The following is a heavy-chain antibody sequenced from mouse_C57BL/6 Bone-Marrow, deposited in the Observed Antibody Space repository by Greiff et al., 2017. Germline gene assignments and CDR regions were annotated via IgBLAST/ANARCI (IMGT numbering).Heavy chain of an antibody. Sequence: EVQLQQSGTVLARPGASVKMSCKTSGYTFTSYWMHWVKQRPGQGLEWIGAIYPGNSDTSYNQQFKGKAKLTAVTSASTAYMELSSLTNEDSAVYYCTKEYYGSSTAWFAYWGQGSLVTVSA. J-gene: IGHJ3*01. D-gene: IGHD1-1*01. CDR3: TKEYYGSSTAWFAY. CDR1: GYTFTSYW. V-gene: IGHV1-5*01. CDR2: IYPGNSDT.